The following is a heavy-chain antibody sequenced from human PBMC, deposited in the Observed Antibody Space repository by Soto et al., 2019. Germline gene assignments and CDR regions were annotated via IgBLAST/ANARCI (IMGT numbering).Heavy chain of an antibody. D-gene: IGHD4-17*01. CDR3: AIRTTVTTRLGY. CDR1: GGSISSSNW. Sequence: QVQLQESGPGLVKPSGTLSLTCAVSGGSISSSNWWSWVRQPPGKGLEWIGEIYHSGSTNYNPSLKNQVTIAEDKSKTQFSLKLSSVTAADTAVYYCAIRTTVTTRLGYWGQGTLVTVSS. V-gene: IGHV4-4*02. CDR2: IYHSGST. J-gene: IGHJ4*02.